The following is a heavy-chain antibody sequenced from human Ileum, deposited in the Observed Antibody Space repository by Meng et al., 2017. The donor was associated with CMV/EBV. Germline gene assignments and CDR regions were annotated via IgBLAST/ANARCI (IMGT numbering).Heavy chain of an antibody. CDR3: ARGRTIFGVVIVD. J-gene: IGHJ4*02. CDR1: GGSISSSSYY. CDR2: IYYSGST. D-gene: IGHD3-3*01. V-gene: IGHV4-39*07. Sequence: VSGGSISSSSYYWGWIRQPPGKGLEWIGSIYYSGSTYYNPSLKSRVTISVDTSKNQFSLKLSSVTAADTAVYYCARGRTIFGVVIVDWGQGTLVTVSS.